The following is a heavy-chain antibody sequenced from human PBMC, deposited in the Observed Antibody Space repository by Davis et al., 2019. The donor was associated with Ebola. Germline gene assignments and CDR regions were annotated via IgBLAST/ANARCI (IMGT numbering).Heavy chain of an antibody. V-gene: IGHV3-33*08. J-gene: IGHJ6*02. Sequence: GESLKISCTASGFTFSDYGMHWVRQAPGKGLQWVTFISYDGSTEYYADSVEGRFTISRDNSKNTVYLQMNSLTVEDTAVYYCATLPGGRGVDVWGPGTTVTVSS. CDR2: ISYDGSTE. CDR3: ATLPGGRGVDV. CDR1: GFTFSDYG. D-gene: IGHD1-26*01.